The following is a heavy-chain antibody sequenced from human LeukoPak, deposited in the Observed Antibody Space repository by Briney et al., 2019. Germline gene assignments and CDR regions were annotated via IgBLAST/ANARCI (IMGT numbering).Heavy chain of an antibody. CDR3: ANDGPRYCTSTSCYAPLDS. D-gene: IGHD2-2*01. Sequence: GGSLTLSCAASGFTFSSYAMTWVRQAPGKGLEWVSVISGSGDSTYYADPLKGRFTISRENSKHILYLEMNSLRAEVTAVYYCANDGPRYCTSTSCYAPLDSWGQGNQVTVSS. CDR1: GFTFSSYA. CDR2: ISGSGDST. V-gene: IGHV3-23*01. J-gene: IGHJ4*02.